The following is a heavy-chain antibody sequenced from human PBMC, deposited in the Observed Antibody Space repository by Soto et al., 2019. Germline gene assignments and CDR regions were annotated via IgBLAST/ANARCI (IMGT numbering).Heavy chain of an antibody. J-gene: IGHJ3*02. V-gene: IGHV4-59*01. Sequence: QVQLQESGPGLVKPSETLSLTCTVSGASISNSYWSWIRQSPGKGLEWIGYVYYSGSTKYNPSLKSRVTISVDTSKNQFSLKLSSVTAADTAVYYCARGYYDSNGQSNTFDIWGQGTMVTVSS. CDR3: ARGYYDSNGQSNTFDI. D-gene: IGHD3-22*01. CDR2: VYYSGST. CDR1: GASISNSY.